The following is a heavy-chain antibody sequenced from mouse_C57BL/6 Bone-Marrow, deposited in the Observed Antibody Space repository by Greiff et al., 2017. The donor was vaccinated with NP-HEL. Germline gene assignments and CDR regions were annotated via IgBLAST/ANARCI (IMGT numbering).Heavy chain of an antibody. D-gene: IGHD2-1*01. V-gene: IGHV1-82*01. CDR2: IHPGDGDT. CDR1: GHGLVCSG. CDR3: ARKREGYGSYYAMDY. J-gene: IGHJ4*01. Sequence: QVQLQQSGPELFKPGVAVKVDCKAAGHGLVCSGGNLVEGVSGKCLDVIGRIHPGDGDTNYNGKFKGKATLTADKSSSTAYMQLSSLTSEDSAVYFCARKREGYGSYYAMDYWGQGTSVTVSS.